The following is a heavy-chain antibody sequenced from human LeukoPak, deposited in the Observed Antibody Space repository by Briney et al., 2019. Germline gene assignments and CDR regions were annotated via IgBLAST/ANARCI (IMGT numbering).Heavy chain of an antibody. CDR3: AADVDTAMDEPNFDY. D-gene: IGHD5-18*01. V-gene: IGHV3-21*01. J-gene: IGHJ4*02. CDR1: GFTFSSYS. CDR2: ISSSSTYI. Sequence: GGSLRLSCAASGFTFSSYSMKWVRQAPGKGLEWVSSISSSSTYIYYADSVKGRFTISRDNAKNSLYLQMNSLRAEDTAVYYCAADVDTAMDEPNFDYWGQGTLVTVSS.